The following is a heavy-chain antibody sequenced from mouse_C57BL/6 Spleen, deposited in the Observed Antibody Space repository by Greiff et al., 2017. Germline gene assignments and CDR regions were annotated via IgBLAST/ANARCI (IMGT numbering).Heavy chain of an antibody. CDR1: GYTFTDYN. V-gene: IGHV1-22*01. CDR3: ARHSNWYFDV. CDR2: INPNNGGT. J-gene: IGHJ1*03. Sequence: DVQLQESGPELVKPGASVKMSCKASGYTFTDYNMHWVKQSPGQSLEWIGYINPNNGGTSYNQKFKGKATLTVNKSSSTAYMELRSLTSEESAVYYCARHSNWYFDVWGTGTTVTVSS.